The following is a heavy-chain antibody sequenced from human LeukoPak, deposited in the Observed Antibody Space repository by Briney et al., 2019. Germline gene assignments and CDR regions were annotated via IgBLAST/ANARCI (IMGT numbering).Heavy chain of an antibody. J-gene: IGHJ4*02. D-gene: IGHD3-3*01. CDR1: GFTFSSNY. Sequence: GGSLRLSCAASGFTFSSNYITWLRQAPGKGLEWVSVSYSGGGTYYADYVKGRFTISRDNSKNTVFLQMNCLRVEDTAVYSCAGNNDFWSDYPSYWGQGTLVTVSS. CDR2: SYSGGGT. V-gene: IGHV3-53*01. CDR3: AGNNDFWSDYPSY.